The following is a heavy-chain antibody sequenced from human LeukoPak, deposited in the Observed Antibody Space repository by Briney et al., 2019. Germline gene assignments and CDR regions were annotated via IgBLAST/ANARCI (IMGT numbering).Heavy chain of an antibody. V-gene: IGHV3-33*01. CDR3: ARGVGSTTYYAMDV. Sequence: GGSLRLSCAASGFTFSSSGIHWVRQAPGKGLEWVAVIGYDGSNKYYADSVQGRFTISRGNSKNTLFLQMNSLRAEDTAVYYCARGVGSTTYYAMDVWGQGTTVAVS. CDR2: IGYDGSNK. J-gene: IGHJ6*02. D-gene: IGHD2-2*01. CDR1: GFTFSSSG.